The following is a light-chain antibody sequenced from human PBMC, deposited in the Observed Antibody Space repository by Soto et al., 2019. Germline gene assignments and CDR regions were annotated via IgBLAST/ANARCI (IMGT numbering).Light chain of an antibody. Sequence: IQMTQSPSSLSVPVGGSVTITCRASQNILAYLNWYQVKLGKPPRLLIFSAFHLQSGVPPRFNGSGSGTDFELTIGAVEPDDAATYYCQQTYATAFTFGHGTNL. V-gene: IGKV1-39*01. CDR2: SAF. CDR1: QNILAY. CDR3: QQTYATAFT. J-gene: IGKJ2*01.